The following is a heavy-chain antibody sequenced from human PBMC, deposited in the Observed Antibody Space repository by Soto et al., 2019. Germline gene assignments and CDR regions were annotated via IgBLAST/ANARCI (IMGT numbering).Heavy chain of an antibody. J-gene: IGHJ5*02. Sequence: SETLSLTCAVYGGSFSGYYWNWIRQPPGKGLEWIGEIDHSGYTNYNPSLKSRVTISVDTSKNQFSLRLTSVTAADTAIYYCARVRDWFDPWGQGTLVTVSS. CDR1: GGSFSGYY. CDR2: IDHSGYT. CDR3: ARVRDWFDP. V-gene: IGHV4-34*01. D-gene: IGHD3-3*01.